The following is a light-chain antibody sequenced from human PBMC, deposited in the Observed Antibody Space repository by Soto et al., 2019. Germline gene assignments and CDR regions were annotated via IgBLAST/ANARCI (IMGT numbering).Light chain of an antibody. CDR1: QSVSSSH. CDR3: QQYGSSGT. J-gene: IGKJ1*01. Sequence: ELVLTQSPGTLSLSPGERATLSCRASQSVSSSHLAWYQQKPGQAPRLLIYGASSRATGIPDRFSGSGSGTDFTLTISRLEPEDFAVYYCQQYGSSGTFGQGTKVDI. CDR2: GAS. V-gene: IGKV3-20*01.